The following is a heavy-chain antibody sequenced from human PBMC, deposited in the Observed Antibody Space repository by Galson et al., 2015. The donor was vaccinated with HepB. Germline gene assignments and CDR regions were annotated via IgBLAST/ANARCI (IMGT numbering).Heavy chain of an antibody. V-gene: IGHV2-70*01. CDR3: ARFNSGSPHDDAFDI. Sequence: PALVKPTQTLTLTCTFSGFSLSTSGMCVSWIRQPPGKALEWLALIDWDDDKYYSTSLKTRLTISKDTSKNQVVLTMTNMDPVDTATYYCARFNSGSPHDDAFDIWGQGTMVTVSS. CDR2: IDWDDDK. CDR1: GFSLSTSGMC. D-gene: IGHD1-26*01. J-gene: IGHJ3*02.